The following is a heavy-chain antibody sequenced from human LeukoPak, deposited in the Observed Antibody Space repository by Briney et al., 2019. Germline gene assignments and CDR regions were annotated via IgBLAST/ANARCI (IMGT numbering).Heavy chain of an antibody. V-gene: IGHV4-34*01. Sequence: SETLSLTCAVYGGSFSGYYWSWIRQPPGMGLEWIGEINHSGSTNYNPSLKSRVTISVDTSKNQFSLKLSSVTAADTAVYYCARALRGYCSSTSCFHFDYWGQGTLVTVSS. CDR2: INHSGST. CDR1: GGSFSGYY. J-gene: IGHJ4*02. CDR3: ARALRGYCSSTSCFHFDY. D-gene: IGHD2-2*01.